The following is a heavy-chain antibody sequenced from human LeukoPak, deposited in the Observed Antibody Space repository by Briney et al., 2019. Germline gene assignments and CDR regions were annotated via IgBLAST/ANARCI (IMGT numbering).Heavy chain of an antibody. V-gene: IGHV7-4-1*02. CDR1: GGTFISYA. CDR3: ARGSSRGPRDAFDF. D-gene: IGHD2-15*01. CDR2: INTNTGNP. Sequence: ASVKVSCKASGGTFISYAISWVRQAPGQGLEWMGWINTNTGNPTYAQGFTGRFVFSLDTSVSTAYLQISSLKAEDTAVYYCARGSSRGPRDAFDFWGQGTMVTLSS. J-gene: IGHJ3*01.